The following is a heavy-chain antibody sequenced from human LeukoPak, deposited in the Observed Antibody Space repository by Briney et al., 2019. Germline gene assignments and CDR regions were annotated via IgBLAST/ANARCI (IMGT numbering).Heavy chain of an antibody. CDR1: GGSISSSSYY. CDR3: ARGKGDFWSGYYTDYYYYMDV. V-gene: IGHV4-39*07. Sequence: SETLSLTCTVSGGSISSSSYYWGWIRQPPGKGLEWIGSIYYSGSTYYNPSLKSRVTISVDTSKNQFSLKLSSVTAADTAVYFCARGKGDFWSGYYTDYYYYMDVWGKGTTVTVSS. D-gene: IGHD3-3*01. CDR2: IYYSGST. J-gene: IGHJ6*03.